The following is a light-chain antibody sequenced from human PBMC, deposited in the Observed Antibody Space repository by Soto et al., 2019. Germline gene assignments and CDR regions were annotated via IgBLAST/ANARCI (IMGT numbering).Light chain of an antibody. CDR1: QSISSW. Sequence: DIQMTQSPSTLSASVGDRVTITCRASQSISSWLAWYQQKPGKAPKLLIYDASSLESGVPSRFSGSGSGTEFTLTISSLQPADFATYYCQQYNSLWTFGQGTKVEIK. J-gene: IGKJ1*01. CDR3: QQYNSLWT. V-gene: IGKV1-5*01. CDR2: DAS.